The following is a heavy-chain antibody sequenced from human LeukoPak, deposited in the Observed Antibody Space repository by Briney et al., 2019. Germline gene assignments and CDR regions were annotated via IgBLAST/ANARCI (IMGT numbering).Heavy chain of an antibody. CDR1: GYTFTSYG. D-gene: IGHD2-2*01. J-gene: IGHJ4*02. Sequence: ASVKVSCKASGYTFTSYGISWVRQAPGQGLEWMGWISAYNGNTNYAQKLQGRVTMTTDTSTSTAYMELSSLRSDDTAVYYCARGIILGFCSSITCPTRFDYWGQGTLVTVSS. V-gene: IGHV1-18*01. CDR3: ARGIILGFCSSITCPTRFDY. CDR2: ISAYNGNT.